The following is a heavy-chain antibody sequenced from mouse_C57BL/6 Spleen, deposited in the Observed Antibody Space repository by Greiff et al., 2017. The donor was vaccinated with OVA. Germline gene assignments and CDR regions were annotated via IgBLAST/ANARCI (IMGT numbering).Heavy chain of an antibody. Sequence: EVQLQESGPGLVKPSQSLSLTCSVTGYSITSGYYWNWIRQFPGNKLEWMGYISYDGSNNYNPSLKNRISITRDTSKNQFFLKLNSVTTEDTATYYCARERDYDYSFDYWGQGTTLTVSS. CDR1: GYSITSGYY. V-gene: IGHV3-6*01. J-gene: IGHJ2*01. D-gene: IGHD2-4*01. CDR3: ARERDYDYSFDY. CDR2: ISYDGSN.